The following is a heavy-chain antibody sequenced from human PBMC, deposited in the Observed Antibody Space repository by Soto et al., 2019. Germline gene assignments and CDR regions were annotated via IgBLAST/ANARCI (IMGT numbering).Heavy chain of an antibody. V-gene: IGHV3-9*02. D-gene: IGHD3-16*01. CDR3: VKDMAPGGADV. CDR1: GTTSTDYG. J-gene: IGHJ6*02. CDR2: VLGDNGQI. Sequence: LRLSCAVSGTTSTDYGMHWVRQAPGKGLEWVSGVLGDNGQIGYADSVKGRFTSSRDNARHFLYLQMNSLTVEDTALYYCVKDMAPGGADVWGQGTAVTVSS.